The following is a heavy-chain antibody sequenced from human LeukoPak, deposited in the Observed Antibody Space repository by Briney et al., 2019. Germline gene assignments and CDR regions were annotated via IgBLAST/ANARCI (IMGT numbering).Heavy chain of an antibody. CDR2: MNPNSGNT. CDR1: GYTFTSYD. J-gene: IGHJ5*02. D-gene: IGHD6-13*01. V-gene: IGHV1-8*03. Sequence: ASVKVSRKASGYTFTSYDINWVRQATGQGLEWMGWMNPNSGNTGYAQKFQGRVTITRNTSISTAYMELSSLRSEDTAVYYCARGRMAAAGGNNWFDPWGQGTLVTVSS. CDR3: ARGRMAAAGGNNWFDP.